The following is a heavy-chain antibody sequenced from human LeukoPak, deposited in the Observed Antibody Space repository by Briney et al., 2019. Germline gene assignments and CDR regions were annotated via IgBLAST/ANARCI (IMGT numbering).Heavy chain of an antibody. Sequence: SVKVSCKASGGTFNSYAINWVRQAPGQGLEWMGRIIPILGIINYAQKFQGRVTITADKSPSTAYIEPTSVRPEGTADYYFVRAKECSNGICPDDYWGQGTLVTVSS. CDR3: VRAKECSNGICPDDY. CDR2: IIPILGII. J-gene: IGHJ4*02. V-gene: IGHV1-69*04. D-gene: IGHD2-8*01. CDR1: GGTFNSYA.